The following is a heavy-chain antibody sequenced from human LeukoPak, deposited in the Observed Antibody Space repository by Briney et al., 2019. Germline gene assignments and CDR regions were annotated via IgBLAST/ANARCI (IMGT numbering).Heavy chain of an antibody. CDR3: ATPFGDTAMGY. J-gene: IGHJ4*02. CDR2: IIPIFGTA. D-gene: IGHD5-18*01. V-gene: IGHV1-69*13. CDR1: GGTFSSYA. Sequence: SVKASCKASGGTFSSYAISWVRQAPGQGLEWMGGIIPIFGTANYAQKFQGRVTITADESTSTAYMELSSLRSEDTAVYYCATPFGDTAMGYWGQGTLVTVSS.